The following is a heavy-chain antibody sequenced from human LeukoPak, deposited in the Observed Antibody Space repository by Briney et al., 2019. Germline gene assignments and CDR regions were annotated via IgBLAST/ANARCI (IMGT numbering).Heavy chain of an antibody. V-gene: IGHV1-69*05. Sequence: GTSVKVSCKASGGTFSSYAISWVRQAPGQGLEWMGGIIPIFGTANYAQKFQGRVTITTDESTSTAYMELSSLRPEDTAVYYCARDGGGVPEPNASDIWGQGTMVTVSS. D-gene: IGHD3-16*01. CDR3: ARDGGGVPEPNASDI. CDR1: GGTFSSYA. CDR2: IIPIFGTA. J-gene: IGHJ3*02.